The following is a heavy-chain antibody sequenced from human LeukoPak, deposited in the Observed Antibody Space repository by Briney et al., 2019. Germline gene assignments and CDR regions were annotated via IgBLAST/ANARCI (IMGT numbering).Heavy chain of an antibody. J-gene: IGHJ4*02. V-gene: IGHV1-2*02. D-gene: IGHD3-10*01. CDR3: ARALVRGSGSYGGY. CDR2: INPNSGVT. Sequence: ASVKVSCKASGYTFTGYYMHWVRQAPGQGLEWMGWINPNSGVTNYAQNFQGRVTMTRDTSISTAYMELSRLRSDDTAVYYCARALVRGSGSYGGYWGQGTLVTVSS. CDR1: GYTFTGYY.